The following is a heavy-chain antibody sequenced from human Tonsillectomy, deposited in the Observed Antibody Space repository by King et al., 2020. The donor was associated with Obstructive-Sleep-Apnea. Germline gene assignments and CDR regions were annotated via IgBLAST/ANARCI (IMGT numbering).Heavy chain of an antibody. CDR3: TRAGCSSGWFEA. CDR1: GLTFSDSA. J-gene: IGHJ5*02. Sequence: QLVQSGGGLVQPGGSLKLSCADSGLTFSDSALHWVRQASGKGLEWVGRIRSKINNYATTYAASVKGRFTFSREDSKNTAYLQMDSLQIDDTAMYYCTRAGCSSGWFEAWGQGTLVTVSP. D-gene: IGHD6-19*01. V-gene: IGHV3-73*01. CDR2: IRSKINNYAT.